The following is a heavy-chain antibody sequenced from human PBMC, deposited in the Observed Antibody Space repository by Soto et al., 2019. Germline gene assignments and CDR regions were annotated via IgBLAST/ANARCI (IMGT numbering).Heavy chain of an antibody. CDR2: IYYSGST. Sequence: SETQSLTCTVSGGSISSYYWSWIRQPPGKGLEWIGYIYYSGSTNYNPSLKSRVTISVDTSKNQFSLKLSSVTAADTAVYYCARPIISTAPEGYYYYMDVWGKGTTVTVSS. CDR3: ARPIISTAPEGYYYYMDV. V-gene: IGHV4-59*08. CDR1: GGSISSYY. D-gene: IGHD2-2*01. J-gene: IGHJ6*03.